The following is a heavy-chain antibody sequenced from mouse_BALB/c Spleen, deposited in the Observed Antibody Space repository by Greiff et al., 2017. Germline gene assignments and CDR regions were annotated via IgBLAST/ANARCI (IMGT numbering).Heavy chain of an antibody. Sequence: VQLQESGAELVRPGSSVKISCKASGYAFSSYWMNWVKQRPGQGLEWIGQIYPGDGDTNYNGKFKGKATLTADKSSSTAYMQLSSLTSEDSAVYFCARHEEGYYGYYAMDYWGQGTSVTVSS. V-gene: IGHV1-80*01. J-gene: IGHJ4*01. CDR3: ARHEEGYYGYYAMDY. CDR2: IYPGDGDT. CDR1: GYAFSSYW. D-gene: IGHD1-2*01.